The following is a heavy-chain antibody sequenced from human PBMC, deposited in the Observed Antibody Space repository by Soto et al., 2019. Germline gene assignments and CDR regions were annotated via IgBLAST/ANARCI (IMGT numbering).Heavy chain of an antibody. CDR3: AKLGFVLMELYYFHQ. J-gene: IGHJ4*01. CDR2: ISGNGGKT. D-gene: IGHD2-8*01. V-gene: IGHV3-23*01. Sequence: QPGGSLRLSCTASGFTFSSYAMSWVRQAPGKELEWVSTISGNGGKTNYAESVKGRFSISRDNSKNTVHLQLDSLRAEDTAVYFCAKLGFVLMELYYFHQWGHGTLVTSPQ. CDR1: GFTFSSYA.